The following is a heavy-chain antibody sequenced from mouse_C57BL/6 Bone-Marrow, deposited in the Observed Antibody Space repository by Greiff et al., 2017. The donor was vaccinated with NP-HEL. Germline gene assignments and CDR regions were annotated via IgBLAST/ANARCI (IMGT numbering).Heavy chain of an antibody. CDR3: ARRRRGPHYYAMDY. J-gene: IGHJ4*01. CDR1: GYTFTSYN. CDR2: IYPGNGDT. Sequence: QVQLQQSGAELVRDGEEGKRAGRASGYTFTSYNMHWVKQTPRQGLEWIGAIYPGNGDTSYNQNVKGKATLTVDKSSSTAYMQLSSLTSEDSAVYFCARRRRGPHYYAMDYWGQGTSVTVSS. V-gene: IGHV1-12*01.